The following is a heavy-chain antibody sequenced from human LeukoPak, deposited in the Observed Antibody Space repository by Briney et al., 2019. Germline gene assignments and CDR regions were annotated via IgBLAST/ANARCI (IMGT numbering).Heavy chain of an antibody. V-gene: IGHV4-39*01. Sequence: SETLSLTCTVSGGSISSSSYYWGWIRQPPGKGLEWIGSIYYSGSTYYNPSLKSRVTISVDTSKNQFSMKLSSVTAADTAVYYCARAYYDILTGYSANWFDPWGQGTLVTVSS. CDR2: IYYSGST. CDR3: ARAYYDILTGYSANWFDP. CDR1: GGSISSSSYY. D-gene: IGHD3-9*01. J-gene: IGHJ5*02.